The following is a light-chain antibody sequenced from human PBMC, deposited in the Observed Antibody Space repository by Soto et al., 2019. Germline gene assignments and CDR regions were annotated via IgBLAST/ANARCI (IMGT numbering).Light chain of an antibody. CDR1: QSISSW. V-gene: IGKV1-5*01. Sequence: DIQMTQSPSTLSASVGDRVTITCRASQSISSWLAWYQQKPGKDPKLLIYDASSLESGVPSRFSGSGSGTEFTLTISSLQPDDFATYYCQQYNRYSPYTFGQGTKLEIK. J-gene: IGKJ2*01. CDR2: DAS. CDR3: QQYNRYSPYT.